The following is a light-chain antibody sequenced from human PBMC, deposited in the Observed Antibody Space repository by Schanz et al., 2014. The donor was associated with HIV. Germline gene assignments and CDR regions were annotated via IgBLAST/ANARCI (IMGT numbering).Light chain of an antibody. Sequence: DIQMTQSPSSLSASVGDRVTITCRASQSISIYLNWYQQKPGKAPKLLISAASSLQSGVPSRFSGSGSGTDFTLTISSLQPEDFATYYCQQIYSTPHTFGQGPKLHLK. CDR2: AAS. CDR3: QQIYSTPHT. J-gene: IGKJ2*01. CDR1: QSISIY. V-gene: IGKV1-39*01.